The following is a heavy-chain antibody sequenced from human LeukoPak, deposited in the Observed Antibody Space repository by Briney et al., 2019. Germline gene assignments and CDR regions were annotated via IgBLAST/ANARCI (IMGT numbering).Heavy chain of an antibody. D-gene: IGHD1-1*01. V-gene: IGHV1-18*01. J-gene: IGHJ6*02. CDR1: GYTFTSYG. CDR3: ARQTGTPFGGYYGMDV. Sequence: ASVTVSCKASGYTFTSYGISWVRQAPGQGLEWMGWISAYNGNTNYAQKLQGRVTMTTDTSTSTAYMELRSLRSDDTAVYYCARQTGTPFGGYYGMDVWGQGTTVTVSS. CDR2: ISAYNGNT.